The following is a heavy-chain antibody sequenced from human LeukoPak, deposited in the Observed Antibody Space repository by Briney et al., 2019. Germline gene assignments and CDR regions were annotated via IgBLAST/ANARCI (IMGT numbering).Heavy chain of an antibody. CDR2: IFYTGNT. D-gene: IGHD3-10*01. CDR3: ARLDGSGSSSQQNFDY. V-gene: IGHV4-39*01. J-gene: IGHJ4*02. CDR1: GGSVSSSSHY. Sequence: PSETLSLTCTVSGGSVSSSSHYWGWVRQPPGKGLEWIGTIFYTGNTDYNPSLKSRVTISVDTSKNQFSLKVNSVTAADTAVYYCARLDGSGSSSQQNFDYWGQGTLVTVSS.